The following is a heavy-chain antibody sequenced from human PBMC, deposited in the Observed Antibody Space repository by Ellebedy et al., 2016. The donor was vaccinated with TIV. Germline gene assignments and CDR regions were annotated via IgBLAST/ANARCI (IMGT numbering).Heavy chain of an antibody. V-gene: IGHV4-39*02. D-gene: IGHD3-9*01. CDR1: GGSVSSTRYY. J-gene: IGHJ4*02. CDR3: ARIDSWQPIDD. CDR2: VYYSGSP. Sequence: MPGGSLRLSCSVSGGSVSSTRYYWAWIRQPPGKGLEYIGSVYYSGSPYYNPSSKSRVTLSADTSKNHFSLNLTSVTAADTAVYYCARIDSWQPIDDWGQGILVTVSS.